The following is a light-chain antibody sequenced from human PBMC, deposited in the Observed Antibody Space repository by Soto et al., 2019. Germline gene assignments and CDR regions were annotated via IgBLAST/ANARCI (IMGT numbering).Light chain of an antibody. CDR3: QHYSRSPLGFT. V-gene: IGKV3-20*01. Sequence: EIVLTQSPGTLSLSPGERATLSCRASQTITSNYLAWYQQKPGQAPRLLIYGASFRATGVPDRFSGSGSGTDFTLTISRMEPEDFAVYYCQHYSRSPLGFTFGPGTKVDIK. CDR2: GAS. J-gene: IGKJ3*01. CDR1: QTITSNY.